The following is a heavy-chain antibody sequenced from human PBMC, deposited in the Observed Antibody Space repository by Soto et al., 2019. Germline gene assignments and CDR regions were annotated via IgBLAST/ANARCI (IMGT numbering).Heavy chain of an antibody. J-gene: IGHJ4*02. V-gene: IGHV3-74*01. D-gene: IGHD2-2*01. CDR1: GFTFSSPW. CDR3: ARGVPNCSSSSCYFDF. Sequence: GGSLILSCSASGFTFSSPWMNWVRHGPGKALVWVSRISGDGRTTSHADSVKGRFTISRDNAKNTLYLQMNSLRVEDTAVYYCARGVPNCSSSSCYFDFWGQGILVTVSS. CDR2: ISGDGRTT.